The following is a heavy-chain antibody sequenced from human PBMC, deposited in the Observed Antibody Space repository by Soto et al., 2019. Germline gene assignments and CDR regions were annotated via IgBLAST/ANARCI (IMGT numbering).Heavy chain of an antibody. CDR2: IYYSSNT. V-gene: IGHV4-61*03. D-gene: IGHD1-20*01. CDR1: GHSVTRGDYY. Sequence: SETLSLTCTLSGHSVTRGDYYWSWIPQPPGKGLEWIVYIYYSSNTNYSPSLKSRVAISLDTSHNHFSLKLSSVTATDTAVYFCARIPVDKYIIYSFDSWGQGALVTVSA. J-gene: IGHJ5*01. CDR3: ARIPVDKYIIYSFDS.